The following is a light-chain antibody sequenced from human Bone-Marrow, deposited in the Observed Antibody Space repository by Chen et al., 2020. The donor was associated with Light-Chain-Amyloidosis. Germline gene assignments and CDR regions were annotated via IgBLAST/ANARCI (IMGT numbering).Light chain of an antibody. V-gene: IGLV3-21*02. Sequence: YVLSQPPSVSVSPGQTATLACGGNNIGSTSVHWYQQTPGQAPLLVVYDDSDRPSGIPERLSGSNSGNTATLTISRVEAGDEADYYCQVWDRSSDRPVFGGGTKLTVL. CDR2: DDS. CDR1: NIGSTS. J-gene: IGLJ3*02. CDR3: QVWDRSSDRPV.